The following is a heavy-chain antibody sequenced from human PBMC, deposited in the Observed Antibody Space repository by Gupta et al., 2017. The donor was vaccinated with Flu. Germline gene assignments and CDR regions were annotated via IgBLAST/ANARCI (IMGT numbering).Heavy chain of an antibody. D-gene: IGHD6-19*01. CDR1: GYTFTSHW. Sequence: GYTFTSHWIGWVRQMPGKGLEWLGIIYPGDSDTTYSPSFEGHVTISVDKSITTAYLQWSGLKASDSAIYYCARVLGSSRGWSSDSWGQGTQVIVSS. CDR3: ARVLGSSRGWSSDS. V-gene: IGHV5-51*01. CDR2: IYPGDSDT. J-gene: IGHJ5*02.